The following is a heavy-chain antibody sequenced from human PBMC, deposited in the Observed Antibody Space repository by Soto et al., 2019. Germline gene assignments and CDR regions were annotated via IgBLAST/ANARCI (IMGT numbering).Heavy chain of an antibody. CDR2: IYYSGNT. J-gene: IGHJ5*02. CDR3: ARIPVDTSMIYWPDP. D-gene: IGHD5-18*01. CDR1: GGSVRSGDYY. V-gene: IGHV4-61*08. Sequence: PSETLSLTCTVSGGSVRSGDYYWSWIRQPPVKGLEWIGYIYYSGNTNYNPSLKSRVIISVDTSKNLFSLKLTSVTAADTAVYYCARIPVDTSMIYWPDPWGQGTLVTVSS.